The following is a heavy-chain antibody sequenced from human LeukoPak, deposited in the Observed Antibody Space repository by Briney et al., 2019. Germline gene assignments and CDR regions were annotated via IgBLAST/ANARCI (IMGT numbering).Heavy chain of an antibody. CDR1: GGSISSGDSY. V-gene: IGHV4-30-4*01. Sequence: SETLSLTCTVSGGSISSGDSYWSWIRQPPGKGLEWIGYIYYSGSTYYNPSLKSRVIISVDTSKNQFSLKLSSVTAADTAVYYCATGSSGWGYFDSWGQGTLVTVSS. J-gene: IGHJ4*02. CDR2: IYYSGST. CDR3: ATGSSGWGYFDS. D-gene: IGHD6-19*01.